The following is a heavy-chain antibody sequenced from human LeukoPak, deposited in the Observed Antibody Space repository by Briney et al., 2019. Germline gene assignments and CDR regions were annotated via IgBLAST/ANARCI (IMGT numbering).Heavy chain of an antibody. CDR3: AKGQYYDSSGYIDY. J-gene: IGHJ4*02. CDR1: GFTFSSYG. D-gene: IGHD3-22*01. Sequence: PGGSLRLSCAASGFTFSSYGMHWVRQAPGKGLEWVAVIWYDGSNKYYADSVKGRFTISRDNSKNTLYLQMNSLRAEDTAVYYCAKGQYYDSSGYIDYWGQGTLVTVS. V-gene: IGHV3-33*06. CDR2: IWYDGSNK.